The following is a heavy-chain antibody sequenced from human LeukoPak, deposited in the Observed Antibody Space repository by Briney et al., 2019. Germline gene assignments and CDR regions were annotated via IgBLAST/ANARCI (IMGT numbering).Heavy chain of an antibody. CDR3: VKGGFTYYDD. CDR2: INTGDIT. Sequence: GGSLRLSCAASGFTFSSYAMSWVRQAPGKGLEWVSTINTGDITFYANSVKGRFTISRDNSKNALFLQMNSLRAEDTAIYYCVKGGFTYYDDWGQGTLVTVSS. CDR1: GFTFSSYA. D-gene: IGHD3-22*01. J-gene: IGHJ4*02. V-gene: IGHV3-23*01.